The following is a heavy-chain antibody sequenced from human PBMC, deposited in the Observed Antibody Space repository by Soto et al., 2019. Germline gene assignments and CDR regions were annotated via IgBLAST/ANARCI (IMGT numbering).Heavy chain of an antibody. J-gene: IGHJ4*02. CDR2: IYYSGST. CDR1: GGSISSSSYY. D-gene: IGHD2-21*02. Sequence: QLQLQESGPGLVKPSETLSLTCTVSGGSISSSSYYWGWIRQPPGKGLEWIGSIYYSGSTYYNPSLKSRVTISVDTSKNQFSLKLSSVTAADTAVYYCASNGGNSLGSGYWGQGTLVTVSS. V-gene: IGHV4-39*01. CDR3: ASNGGNSLGSGY.